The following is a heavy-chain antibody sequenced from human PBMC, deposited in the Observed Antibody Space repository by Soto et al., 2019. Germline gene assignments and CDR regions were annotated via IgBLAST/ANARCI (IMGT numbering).Heavy chain of an antibody. CDR3: VRPDERGYSSDHHYYYALDV. CDR2: IVPIFGTT. J-gene: IGHJ6*02. Sequence: QVQLLQSGAEVKKPGSSVKVSCTVSGSSFTRCSISWVRQAPGHSLEWMGGIVPIFGTTNYAQRFQDRVKITADESTRTASMELSSLSSDDTAVYYCVRPDERGYSSDHHYYYALDVWGQGTSVTVTS. CDR1: GSSFTRCS. D-gene: IGHD3-22*01. V-gene: IGHV1-69*01.